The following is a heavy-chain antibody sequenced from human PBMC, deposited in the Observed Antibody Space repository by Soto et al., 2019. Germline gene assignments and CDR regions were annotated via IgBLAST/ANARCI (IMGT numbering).Heavy chain of an antibody. CDR1: GGTFSSYT. CDR2: IIPILGIA. J-gene: IGHJ6*03. CDR3: ARGIRQQLALGKGYMDV. Sequence: GASVKVSCKASGGTFSSYTISGVRQAPGQGLEWMGRIIPILGIANYAQKFQGRVTITADKSTSTAYMELSSLRSEDTAVYYCARGIRQQLALGKGYMDVWGKGTTVTVSS. D-gene: IGHD6-13*01. V-gene: IGHV1-69*02.